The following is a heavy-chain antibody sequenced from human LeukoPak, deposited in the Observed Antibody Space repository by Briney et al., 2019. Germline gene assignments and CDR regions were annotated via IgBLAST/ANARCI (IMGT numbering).Heavy chain of an antibody. V-gene: IGHV4-34*01. CDR3: ARVKDPGGYYYYYYMDV. Sequence: SETLSLTCTDSGGSISSYYWSWIRQPPGKGLEWTGEINHSGGTKYNPSLKSRVTISVDTSKNQFSLKLSSVTAADTAMYYCARVKDPGGYYYYYYMDVWGKGTTVTVSS. J-gene: IGHJ6*03. D-gene: IGHD3-16*01. CDR2: INHSGGT. CDR1: GGSISSYY.